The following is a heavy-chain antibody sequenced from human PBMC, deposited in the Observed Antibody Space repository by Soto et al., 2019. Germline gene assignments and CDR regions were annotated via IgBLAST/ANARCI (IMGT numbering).Heavy chain of an antibody. D-gene: IGHD2-8*01. CDR1: GGTFRSFV. J-gene: IGHJ6*02. Sequence: QVQLVQSGAEVKKAGSSVKVSCKASGGTFRSFVITWVRQAPGQGLEWMGRSIPIFGTANYAQKFQGRVTIIADESTVTDCVELNSLRSEDTAVYYCAIDTGRTRGSDVWSQGTTVTVSS. V-gene: IGHV1-69*18. CDR2: SIPIFGTA. CDR3: AIDTGRTRGSDV.